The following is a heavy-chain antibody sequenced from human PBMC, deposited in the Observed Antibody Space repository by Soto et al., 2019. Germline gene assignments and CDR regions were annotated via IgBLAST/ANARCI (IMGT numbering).Heavy chain of an antibody. CDR1: GYTFTGYY. J-gene: IGHJ2*01. V-gene: IGHV1-2*02. CDR2: INPNSGGT. D-gene: IGHD3-22*01. Sequence: GASVKVSCKASGYTFTGYYMHWVRQASRQGLEWMGWINPNSGGTNYAQKFQGRVTMTRDTSISTAYMELSRLRSDDTAVYYCASVPRNYYDSSGYAPFDLWGRGTLVTVSS. CDR3: ASVPRNYYDSSGYAPFDL.